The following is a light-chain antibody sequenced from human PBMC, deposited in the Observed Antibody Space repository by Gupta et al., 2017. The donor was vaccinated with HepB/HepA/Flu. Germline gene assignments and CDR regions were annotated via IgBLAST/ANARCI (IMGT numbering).Light chain of an antibody. V-gene: IGLV1-47*01. J-gene: IGLJ2*01. Sequence: QSVLTQPPSASGTPGQRVTISCSGSSSNIGSTYVYWYQQLPGTAPKLLFYRNNQRPSGVPDRFSGSKSGTSASLAISGLRSEDEADYYCAAWDDSLSVVVFGGGTKLTVL. CDR1: SSNIGSTY. CDR2: RNN. CDR3: AAWDDSLSVVV.